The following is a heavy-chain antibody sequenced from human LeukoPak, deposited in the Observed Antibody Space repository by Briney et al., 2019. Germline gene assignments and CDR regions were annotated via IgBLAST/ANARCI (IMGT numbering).Heavy chain of an antibody. CDR1: GYTFTGYY. CDR3: ARANFLYCSSTSCLFDY. J-gene: IGHJ4*02. V-gene: IGHV1-2*02. CDR2: INPNDGDT. Sequence: ASVEVSCKASGYTFTGYYMHWVRQAPGQGLEWMGWINPNDGDTNYAQKFQGRVTMTRDTSISTAHMEVSRLRSDDTAVYYCARANFLYCSSTSCLFDYWGQGTLVTVSS. D-gene: IGHD2-2*01.